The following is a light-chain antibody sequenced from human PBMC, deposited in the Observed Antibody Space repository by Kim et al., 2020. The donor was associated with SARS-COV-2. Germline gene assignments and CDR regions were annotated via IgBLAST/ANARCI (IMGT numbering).Light chain of an antibody. J-gene: IGKJ4*01. V-gene: IGKV3-11*01. Sequence: VILSLSPGERATLSCRASQSVGRYLAWYQKKPGQAPRLLIYDVSSRATGIPARFSGSGSGTDFTLTISSLEPEDFAVYYCQQRESTFGGGAKLEI. CDR1: QSVGRY. CDR3: QQREST. CDR2: DVS.